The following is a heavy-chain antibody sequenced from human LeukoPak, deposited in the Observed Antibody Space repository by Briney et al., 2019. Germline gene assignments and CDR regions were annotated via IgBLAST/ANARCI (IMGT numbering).Heavy chain of an antibody. D-gene: IGHD6-6*01. CDR1: GFTFSSYG. CDR3: AKRVPYSSSSVYFDS. CDR2: ISDSGGDT. J-gene: IGHJ4*02. Sequence: GGSLRLSCVASGFTFSSYGLSWVRQAPGKGLEWVSAISDSGGDTYYADSVRGRFTISKDNSKNTLYLQMNSLRAEVTAVYYCAKRVPYSSSSVYFDSWGQGTLVTVSS. V-gene: IGHV3-23*01.